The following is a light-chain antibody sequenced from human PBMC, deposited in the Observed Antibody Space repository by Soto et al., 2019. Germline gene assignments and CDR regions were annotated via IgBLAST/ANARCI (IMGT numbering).Light chain of an antibody. CDR2: GAS. J-gene: IGKJ2*01. CDR3: QHYGSSPDT. Sequence: EIVLTQSPGTLSLSPGERATLSCRASQSVSSSYLAWYQQKPGHAPRLLIYGASSRATGIPDRFSGSGSGTDFTLTSSRLDPEDFAVYYWQHYGSSPDTFGQGTKLEIK. CDR1: QSVSSSY. V-gene: IGKV3-20*01.